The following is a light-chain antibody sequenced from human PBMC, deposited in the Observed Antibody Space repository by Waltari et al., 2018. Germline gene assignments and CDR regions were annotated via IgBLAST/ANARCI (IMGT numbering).Light chain of an antibody. CDR3: QQYYSSPYT. CDR1: PTVLYNSNNRKY. V-gene: IGKV4-1*01. J-gene: IGKJ2*01. Sequence: DFVMTQSPASLALSLGERATIHCKTSPTVLYNSNNRKYLTWCQQKPGQPPKLLFYWASTRESGVPDRFSASGSGTDFTLTISRLQPEDVAIYYCQQYYSSPYTFGQGTRLEI. CDR2: WAS.